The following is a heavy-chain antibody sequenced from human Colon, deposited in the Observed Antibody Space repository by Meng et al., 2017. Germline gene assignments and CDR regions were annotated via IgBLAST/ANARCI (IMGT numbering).Heavy chain of an antibody. J-gene: IGHJ5*02. V-gene: IGHV4-61*08. D-gene: IGHD2-21*02. CDR3: ARVNGDFDEAWFDP. CDR1: GGSVSSVDYY. Sequence: GPALGMPSGTLPLTCTVSGGSVSSVDYYWSWIRQPPGKGLEWLGYVYYTGNTNYNPSLKNRVTISLDTSNNQFSLKLTSMTAADAAIYYCARVNGDFDEAWFDPWGQGTLVTVSS. CDR2: VYYTGNT.